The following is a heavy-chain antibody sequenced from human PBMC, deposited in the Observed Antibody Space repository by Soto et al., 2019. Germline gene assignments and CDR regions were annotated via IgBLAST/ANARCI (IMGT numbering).Heavy chain of an antibody. Sequence: SDTLSLTCTVSGGSIISGDYYWSWIRQPPGKGLEWIGYIYYSGSTYYNPSLKSRVTISVDTSKNQFSLKLSSVTAADTAVYYCARVGGFGATTIDYWGQGTLVTVS. CDR3: ARVGGFGATTIDY. CDR2: IYYSGST. CDR1: GGSIISGDYY. V-gene: IGHV4-30-4*02. J-gene: IGHJ4*02. D-gene: IGHD3-10*01.